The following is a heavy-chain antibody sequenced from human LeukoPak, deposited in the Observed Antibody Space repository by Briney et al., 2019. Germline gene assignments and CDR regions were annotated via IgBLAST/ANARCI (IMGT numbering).Heavy chain of an antibody. Sequence: PSETLSLTCTVSGGSISSYYWSWIRQPAGKGLEWIGRIYTSGSTNYNPSLKSRVTMSVDTSKNQFSLKLSSVTAADTAVYYCARERVIAAASVFDYWGQGTLVTVSS. D-gene: IGHD6-13*01. V-gene: IGHV4-4*07. J-gene: IGHJ4*02. CDR3: ARERVIAAASVFDY. CDR1: GGSISSYY. CDR2: IYTSGST.